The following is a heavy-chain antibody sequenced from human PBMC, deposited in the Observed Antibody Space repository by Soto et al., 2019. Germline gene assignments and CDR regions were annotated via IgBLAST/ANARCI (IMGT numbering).Heavy chain of an antibody. D-gene: IGHD5-12*01. J-gene: IGHJ4*02. CDR3: AAGGGLPRYY. CDR2: IYNSGST. Sequence: QLQLQESGSGLVKPSQTLSLTCAVSGGSISSGGYSWSWIRQPPGKGLEWIGYIYNSGSTYYNPYTKSRVTISVDRSKNQFSLKLSSVTAADTAVYYWAAGGGLPRYYWGQGTLVTVSS. CDR1: GGSISSGGYS. V-gene: IGHV4-30-2*01.